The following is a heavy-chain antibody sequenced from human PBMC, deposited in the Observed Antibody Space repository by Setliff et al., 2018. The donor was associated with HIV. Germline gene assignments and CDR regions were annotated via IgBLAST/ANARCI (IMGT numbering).Heavy chain of an antibody. J-gene: IGHJ4*02. CDR1: GYTFTSYA. CDR2: IHAGNGYT. Sequence: ASVKVSCKASGYTFTSYAMHWVRQAPGQRLEWMGWIHAGNGYTKYSQKFQGRVTMTRDTSTSTVYMELSSLRSEDTAMYYCAIGSSNWPHRPNNYYFDYWGQGTPVTVSS. V-gene: IGHV1-3*01. CDR3: AIGSSNWPHRPNNYYFDY. D-gene: IGHD6-13*01.